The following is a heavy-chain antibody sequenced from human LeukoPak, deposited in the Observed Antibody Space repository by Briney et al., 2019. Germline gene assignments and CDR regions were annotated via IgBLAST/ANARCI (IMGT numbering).Heavy chain of an antibody. CDR3: ACDRYYHPDY. J-gene: IGHJ4*02. Sequence: GGSLRLSCAASGFTFSSNSMNWVRQAPGKGLVWVSRINSDGSSTTYANSVQGRFIISRDNAKNTLYLQMSSLRAEDTAVYYCACDRYYHPDYWGQGTLVTVSS. CDR2: INSDGSST. D-gene: IGHD2-21*01. CDR1: GFTFSSNS. V-gene: IGHV3-74*01.